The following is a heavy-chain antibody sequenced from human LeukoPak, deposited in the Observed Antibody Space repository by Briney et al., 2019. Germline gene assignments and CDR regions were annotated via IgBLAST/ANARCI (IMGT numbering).Heavy chain of an antibody. CDR1: GFTFSSYS. Sequence: GGSLRLSCAASGFTFSSYSMNWVCQAPGKGLEWVSSISSSSSYIYYADSVKGRFTISRDNAKNSLYLQMNSLRAEDTAVYYCARAGGCSSGWYHYWGQGTLVTVSS. CDR2: ISSSSSYI. J-gene: IGHJ4*02. V-gene: IGHV3-21*01. D-gene: IGHD6-19*01. CDR3: ARAGGCSSGWYHY.